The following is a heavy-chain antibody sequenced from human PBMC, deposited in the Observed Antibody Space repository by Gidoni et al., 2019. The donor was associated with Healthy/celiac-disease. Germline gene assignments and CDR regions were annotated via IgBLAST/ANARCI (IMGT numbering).Heavy chain of an antibody. V-gene: IGHV4-34*01. CDR1: GGSFSGYY. Sequence: QAQLQQWGAGLLKPSETLSLTCAVYGGSFSGYYWSWIRQPPGKGLEWIGEINHSGSTNYNPSLKSRVTISVDTFKNQFSLKLSSVTAADTAVYYCARTLITFGGVIVITFDYWGQGTLVTVSS. D-gene: IGHD3-16*02. CDR3: ARTLITFGGVIVITFDY. J-gene: IGHJ4*02. CDR2: INHSGST.